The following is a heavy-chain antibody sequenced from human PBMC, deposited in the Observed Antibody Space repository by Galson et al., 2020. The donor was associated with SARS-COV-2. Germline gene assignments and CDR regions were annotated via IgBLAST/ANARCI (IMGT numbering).Heavy chain of an antibody. J-gene: IGHJ4*02. CDR2: LSGSGGTT. CDR1: GFTFSSYA. D-gene: IGHD1-1*01. CDR3: AKDGLMAEIGRY. Sequence: GGSLRLSCAVSGFTFSSYAMSWVRQAPGKGLEWVPALSGSGGTTYYADSVKGRFTISRDNSKNTLYLQMNSLRAEDTAVYYCAKDGLMAEIGRYWGQGTLVTVSS. V-gene: IGHV3-23*01.